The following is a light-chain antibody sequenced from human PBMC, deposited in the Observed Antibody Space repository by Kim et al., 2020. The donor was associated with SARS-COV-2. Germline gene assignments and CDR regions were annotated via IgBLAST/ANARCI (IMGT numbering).Light chain of an antibody. V-gene: IGKV3-20*01. J-gene: IGKJ1*01. CDR1: QSVKNNY. Sequence: IVLTQSPGTLSLSPGESATLSCRASQSVKNNYLAWYQHKPGQAPRLLIYGASNRATGVPDRASGSASGTDFTLTISRLEPEDFAVYYCQQYGRSPRTFGQGTKVDIK. CDR3: QQYGRSPRT. CDR2: GAS.